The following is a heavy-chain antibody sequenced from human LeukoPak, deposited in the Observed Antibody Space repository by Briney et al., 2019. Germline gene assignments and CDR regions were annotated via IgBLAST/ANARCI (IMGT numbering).Heavy chain of an antibody. CDR3: AKDLESVYYYDSSGYYSRPGYFDY. J-gene: IGHJ4*02. CDR1: GFTFSSYT. D-gene: IGHD3-22*01. Sequence: GGSLRLSCAASGFTFSSYTMSWVRQAPGKGLEWVSAISGSGGSTYYADSVKGRFTISRDNSKNTLYLQMNSLRAEDTAVYYCAKDLESVYYYDSSGYYSRPGYFDYWGQGTLVTVSS. V-gene: IGHV3-23*01. CDR2: ISGSGGST.